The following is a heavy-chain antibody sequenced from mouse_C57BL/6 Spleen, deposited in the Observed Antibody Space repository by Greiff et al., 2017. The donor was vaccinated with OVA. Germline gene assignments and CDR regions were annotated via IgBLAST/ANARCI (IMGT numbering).Heavy chain of an antibody. CDR3: ARRAPYVDY. CDR2: LSGGGGNT. CDR1: GFTFSSYT. V-gene: IGHV5-9*01. J-gene: IGHJ2*01. Sequence: EVQGVESGGGLVKPGGSLKLSCAASGFTFSSYTMSWVRQTPETRLEWVATLSGGGGNTYYPDSVKGRFTISRDNAKNTLYLQMSSLRSEDTALYYCARRAPYVDYWGKGTTLTVSA.